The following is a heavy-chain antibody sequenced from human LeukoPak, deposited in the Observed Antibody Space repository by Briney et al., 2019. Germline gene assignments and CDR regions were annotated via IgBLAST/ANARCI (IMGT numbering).Heavy chain of an antibody. Sequence: GSLRLSCAASGFTFSSYGMHWVRQAPGKGLGWVAVIWYDGSNKYYADSVKGRFTISRDNSKNTLYLQMNSLRAEDTAVYYCARDLREGYCSGGSCYSIHWFDPWGQGTLVTVSS. V-gene: IGHV3-33*01. CDR3: ARDLREGYCSGGSCYSIHWFDP. J-gene: IGHJ5*02. CDR1: GFTFSSYG. CDR2: IWYDGSNK. D-gene: IGHD2-15*01.